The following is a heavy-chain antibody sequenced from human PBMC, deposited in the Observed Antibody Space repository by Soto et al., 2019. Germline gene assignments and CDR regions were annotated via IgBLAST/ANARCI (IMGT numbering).Heavy chain of an antibody. CDR3: ARDNIVGSYFCDY. CDR1: GFNFRSYG. CDR2: IWYDGSNK. Sequence: QVQMVESGGGVVQSGRSLRLSCATSGFNFRSYGIHWVRQAPGKGLEWVGIIWYDGSNKYYADSVKGRFTISRDDSKNTGQLQMDSLRVDDTAIYYGARDNIVGSYFCDYWGQGRLVTVSS. J-gene: IGHJ4*02. D-gene: IGHD1-26*01. V-gene: IGHV3-33*01.